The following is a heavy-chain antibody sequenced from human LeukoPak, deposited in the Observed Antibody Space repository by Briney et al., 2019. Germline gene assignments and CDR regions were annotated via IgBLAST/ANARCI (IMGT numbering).Heavy chain of an antibody. V-gene: IGHV4-31*03. Sequence: SETLSLTCTVSGGSISSGGHYWSWIRQHPGKGLEWIGYIYYSGSTYYNPSLKSRVTISVDTSKNQFSLKLSSVTAADTAVYYCARTVDCSSTSCYELGYYYYYGMDVWGQGTTVTVSS. CDR1: GGSISSGGHY. D-gene: IGHD2-2*01. CDR3: ARTVDCSSTSCYELGYYYYYGMDV. J-gene: IGHJ6*02. CDR2: IYYSGST.